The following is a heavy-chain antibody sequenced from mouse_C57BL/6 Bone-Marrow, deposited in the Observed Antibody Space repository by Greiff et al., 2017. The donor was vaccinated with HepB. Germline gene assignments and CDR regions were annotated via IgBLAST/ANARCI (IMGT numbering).Heavy chain of an antibody. CDR1: GYTFTDYN. CDR2: INPNNGGT. V-gene: IGHV1-22*01. D-gene: IGHD1-1*01. CDR3: TLYYGSSPHWYFDV. J-gene: IGHJ1*03. Sequence: EVQLQLSGPELVKPGASVKMSCKASGYTFTDYNMHWVKQSHGKSLEWIGYINPNNGGTSYNQKFKGKATLTVNKSSSTAYMELRSLTSEDSAVYYCTLYYGSSPHWYFDVWGTGTTVTVSS.